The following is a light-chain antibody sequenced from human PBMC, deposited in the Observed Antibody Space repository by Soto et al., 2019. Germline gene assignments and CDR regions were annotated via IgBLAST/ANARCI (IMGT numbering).Light chain of an antibody. J-gene: IGKJ3*01. CDR1: HSIGTW. CDR3: LQHNSFPFT. CDR2: AAS. Sequence: DIQMTQSPSALSASLGDRVTITCRASHSIGTWLAWYQQKPGKAPKRLIYAASSLESGVPSRFSGSGSGTEFTLTISSLQPGDFATYYCLQHNSFPFTFGPGTNMFIK. V-gene: IGKV1-5*01.